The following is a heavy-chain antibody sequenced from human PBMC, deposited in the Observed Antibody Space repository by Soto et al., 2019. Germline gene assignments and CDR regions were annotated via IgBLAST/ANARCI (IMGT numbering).Heavy chain of an antibody. J-gene: IGHJ3*02. D-gene: IGHD1-26*01. Sequence: ASVKVSCKASGYTFTSYGITWVRHAPGQGLEWMGWISAYNGNTNYAQKLQGRVTMTTDTSTSTAYMELRSLRSDDTAVYYCARGSGRYPGSAFDIWGQGTMVTVSS. CDR2: ISAYNGNT. CDR1: GYTFTSYG. V-gene: IGHV1-18*01. CDR3: ARGSGRYPGSAFDI.